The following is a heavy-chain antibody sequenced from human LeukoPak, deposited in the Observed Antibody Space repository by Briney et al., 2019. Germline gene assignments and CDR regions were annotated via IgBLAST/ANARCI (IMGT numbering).Heavy chain of an antibody. Sequence: PGGSLRLSCAASGFTFSSYGMHWARQAPGKGLEWVAVIWYDGSNNYYADSVKGRFTISRDNSKNTLYLQMNSLRAEDTAVYYCARVKYCSAGSCYAAFDIWGQGTMVTVSS. CDR3: ARVKYCSAGSCYAAFDI. V-gene: IGHV3-33*01. CDR1: GFTFSSYG. D-gene: IGHD2-15*01. CDR2: IWYDGSNN. J-gene: IGHJ3*02.